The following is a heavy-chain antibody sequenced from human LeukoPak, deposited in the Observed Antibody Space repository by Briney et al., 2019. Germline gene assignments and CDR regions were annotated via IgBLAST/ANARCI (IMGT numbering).Heavy chain of an antibody. CDR3: ARGNSRWSTPTSSYYYRMDV. CDR2: IIPIIGAA. D-gene: IGHD4-23*01. CDR1: GGTLNNYG. V-gene: IGHV1-69*13. Sequence: GASVKVSCKASGGTLNNYGISWVRQAPGQGLEWMGGIIPIIGAANYAQKFQGRVTISADESTSTAYMELNSPRSEDTAVYYCARGNSRWSTPTSSYYYRMDVWGQGTTVTVSS. J-gene: IGHJ6*02.